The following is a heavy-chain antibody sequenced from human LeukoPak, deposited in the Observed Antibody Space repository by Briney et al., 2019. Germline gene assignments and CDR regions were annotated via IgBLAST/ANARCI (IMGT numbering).Heavy chain of an antibody. D-gene: IGHD5-18*01. CDR2: MNPNSGNT. CDR1: GYTFTSYD. CDR3: ARFQTPYSYAFIYYYYYYMDV. J-gene: IGHJ6*03. Sequence: ASVKVSCKASGYTFTSYDNNWVRQATGQGLEWMGWMNPNSGNTGYAQKFQGRVTMTRNTSISTAYMELSSLRSEDTAVYYCARFQTPYSYAFIYYYYYYMDVWGKGTTVTVSS. V-gene: IGHV1-8*01.